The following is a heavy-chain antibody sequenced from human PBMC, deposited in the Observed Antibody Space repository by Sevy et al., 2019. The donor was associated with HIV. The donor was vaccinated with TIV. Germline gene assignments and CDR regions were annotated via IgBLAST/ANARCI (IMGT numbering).Heavy chain of an antibody. CDR2: IFSDGNTT. Sequence: GGSLRLSCAASGFTFSNSGMHWVRQSPGKGLEWVACIFSDGNTTYYGDSVKGRFTVFRDNSKSTLYLQINSLRVEDTALYYCAREGPSDWYLDSWGQGTLVTVSS. V-gene: IGHV3-33*01. D-gene: IGHD6-19*01. CDR3: AREGPSDWYLDS. J-gene: IGHJ4*02. CDR1: GFTFSNSG.